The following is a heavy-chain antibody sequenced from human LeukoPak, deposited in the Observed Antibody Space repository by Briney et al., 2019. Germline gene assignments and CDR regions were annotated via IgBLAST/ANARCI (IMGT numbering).Heavy chain of an antibody. Sequence: GGSLRLSCAASGFTFSSYSMTWVRQAPGKGLEWVSSISSSSSYIYYADSVKGRFTISRDNAKNSLYLQMNSLRAEDTAVYYCARGGEPYYDILTGYYNGRVYNWFDPWGQGTLVTVSS. CDR1: GFTFSSYS. CDR2: ISSSSSYI. D-gene: IGHD3-9*01. J-gene: IGHJ5*02. CDR3: ARGGEPYYDILTGYYNGRVYNWFDP. V-gene: IGHV3-21*01.